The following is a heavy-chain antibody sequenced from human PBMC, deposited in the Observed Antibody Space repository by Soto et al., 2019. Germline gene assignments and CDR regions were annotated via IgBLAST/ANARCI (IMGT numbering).Heavy chain of an antibody. J-gene: IGHJ5*02. CDR3: AKAFGEYSGSWYWFDP. Sequence: GGSPRLSCAAPGFTPSTYGMHWVRQAPGKGLEWVAGISYDGNNKYYADSVKGRHTISRDTSNTLYLQMNSLRHEDTAVYYCAKAFGEYSGSWYWFDPWGQGTLVTVSS. V-gene: IGHV3-30*18. D-gene: IGHD6-13*01. CDR1: GFTPSTYG. CDR2: ISYDGNNK.